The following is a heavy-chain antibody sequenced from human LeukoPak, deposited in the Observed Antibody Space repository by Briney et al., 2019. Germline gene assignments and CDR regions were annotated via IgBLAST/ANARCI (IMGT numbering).Heavy chain of an antibody. V-gene: IGHV3-30*18. D-gene: IGHD3-22*01. CDR2: ISNDGNNK. CDR3: AKDRGYSDTSGFLDY. CDR1: GFTFTNYG. Sequence: PGGSLRLSCAASGFTFTNYGMHWVRQAPGKGLEWVAVISNDGNNKYYADSVRGRLIISRDNSKDTLYLQMNSLRVEDTAVYYCAKDRGYSDTSGFLDYWGQGTLVTASS. J-gene: IGHJ4*02.